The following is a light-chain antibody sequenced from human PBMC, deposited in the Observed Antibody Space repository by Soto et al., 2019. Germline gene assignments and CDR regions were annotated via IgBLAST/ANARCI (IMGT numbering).Light chain of an antibody. V-gene: IGKV3-20*01. CDR3: QQYSSSPVT. Sequence: EIVLAQSPGTLSLSPGERATLSCRASQRVSNTYLAWYQQKPGQAPRLLIYGVSSRATGIPDRFSGSGSGTDFTLTISRLEPEDFAVYYCQQYSSSPVTFGGGTTVEIQ. CDR1: QRVSNTY. J-gene: IGKJ4*01. CDR2: GVS.